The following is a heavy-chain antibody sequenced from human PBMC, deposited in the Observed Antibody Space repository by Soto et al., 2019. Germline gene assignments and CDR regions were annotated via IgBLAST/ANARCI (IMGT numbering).Heavy chain of an antibody. CDR1: GFTFSNFG. D-gene: IGHD5-12*01. V-gene: IGHV3-30*18. J-gene: IGHJ6*02. CDR2: ISYDGSNR. CDR3: AKDVYSRYDQRGDYYGMDV. Sequence: QVQLVESGGGVVQPGRSLRLSCAASGFTFSNFGIHWVRQAPGKWLEWVAVISYDGSNRYYGDSVKGRFTISRDNSKNTLYLQMNSLRAEYTAVYYCAKDVYSRYDQRGDYYGMDVWGQGTTVTVSS.